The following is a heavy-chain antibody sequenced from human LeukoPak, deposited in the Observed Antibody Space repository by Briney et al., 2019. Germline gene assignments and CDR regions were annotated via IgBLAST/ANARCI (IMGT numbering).Heavy chain of an antibody. D-gene: IGHD3-22*01. Sequence: GGSLRLSCAASGFTFSSYAMHWVRQAPGKGLEWVSAISGSGGSTYYADSVKGRFTISRDNSKNTLYLQMNSLRAEDTAVYYCAKVPGITMIPHNWFDPWGQGTLVTVSS. J-gene: IGHJ5*02. CDR2: ISGSGGST. CDR1: GFTFSSYA. V-gene: IGHV3-23*01. CDR3: AKVPGITMIPHNWFDP.